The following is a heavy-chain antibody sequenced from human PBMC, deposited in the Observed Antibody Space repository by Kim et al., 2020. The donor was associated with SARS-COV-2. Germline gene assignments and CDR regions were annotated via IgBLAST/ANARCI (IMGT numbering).Heavy chain of an antibody. V-gene: IGHV4-59*01. CDR2: IYYSGST. J-gene: IGHJ5*02. Sequence: SETLSLTCTVSGGSISSYYWSWIRQPPGKGLEWIGYIYYSGSTNYNPSLKSRVTISVDTSKNQFSLKLSSVTAADTAVYYCARTVAVAGDFDPWGQGTLVTVSS. D-gene: IGHD6-19*01. CDR1: GGSISSYY. CDR3: ARTVAVAGDFDP.